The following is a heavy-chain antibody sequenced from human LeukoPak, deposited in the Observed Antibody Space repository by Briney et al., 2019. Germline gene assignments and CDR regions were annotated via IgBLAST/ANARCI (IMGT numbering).Heavy chain of an antibody. CDR2: ISWNSGSI. Sequence: GGSLRLSCAASGFTFDDYAMHWVRQAPGKGLEWVSGISWNSGSIGYADSVKGRFTISRDNAKNSLYLQMNSLRAEDTAVYYCAKAGDLWFGELFHFDYWGQGTLVTVSS. CDR3: AKAGDLWFGELFHFDY. D-gene: IGHD3-10*01. V-gene: IGHV3-9*01. CDR1: GFTFDDYA. J-gene: IGHJ4*02.